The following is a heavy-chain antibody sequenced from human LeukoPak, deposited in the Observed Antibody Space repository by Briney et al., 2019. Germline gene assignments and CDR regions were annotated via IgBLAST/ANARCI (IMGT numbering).Heavy chain of an antibody. CDR2: INHSGST. D-gene: IGHD2-15*01. V-gene: IGHV4-34*01. Sequence: SSETLSLTCAVYGGSFSGYYWSWIRQPPGKGLEWIGEINHSGSTNYNPSLKSRVTISVDTSKNQFSLKLSSVTAADTAVYYCARVRSSRWYVYYYYGMDVWGQGTTVTVSS. CDR1: GGSFSGYY. CDR3: ARVRSSRWYVYYYYGMDV. J-gene: IGHJ6*02.